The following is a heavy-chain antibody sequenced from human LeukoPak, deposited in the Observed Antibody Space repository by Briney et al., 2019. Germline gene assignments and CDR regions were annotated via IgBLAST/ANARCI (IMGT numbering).Heavy chain of an antibody. CDR3: AREINVGGSYYEP. D-gene: IGHD1-26*01. CDR1: GGSISSYY. CDR2: IYTSGST. V-gene: IGHV4-4*07. J-gene: IGHJ4*02. Sequence: PSETLPLTCTVSGGSISSYYWSWIRQPARKGLEWIGRIYTSGSTNYNPSLKSRVTMSVDTSKNQFSLKLSSVTAADTAVYYCAREINVGGSYYEPWGQGTLVTVSS.